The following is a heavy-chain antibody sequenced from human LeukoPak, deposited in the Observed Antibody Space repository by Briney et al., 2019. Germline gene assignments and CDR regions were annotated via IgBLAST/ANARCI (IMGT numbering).Heavy chain of an antibody. CDR2: MDNFGIK. D-gene: IGHD3-10*01. J-gene: IGHJ4*02. CDR1: DFSVNNSY. CDR3: AGGKYYGSGTRPGYLGY. V-gene: IGHV3-53*01. Sequence: GGSLRLSCAASDFSVNNSYVDWVRQAPGKGLEWVSCMDNFGIKTYADSVRDRFTVSRDSSRNVVFLQMNSLRVEDTAVYYCAGGKYYGSGTRPGYLGYWGLGTMVSVSS.